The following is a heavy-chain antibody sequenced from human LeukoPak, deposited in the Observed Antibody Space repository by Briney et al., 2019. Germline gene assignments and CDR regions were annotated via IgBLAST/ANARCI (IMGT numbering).Heavy chain of an antibody. CDR2: INPSGGST. CDR3: ARWVGGPAGINYYGMDV. D-gene: IGHD2-2*01. Sequence: GASVKVSCKASGYTFTSYYMHWVRQAPGQGFEWMGIINPSGGSTSFAQKFQGRVNMTRDTSTSTVYMELSSLRSEDTAVYYCARWVGGPAGINYYGMDVWGQGTTVTVSS. J-gene: IGHJ6*02. CDR1: GYTFTSYY. V-gene: IGHV1-46*01.